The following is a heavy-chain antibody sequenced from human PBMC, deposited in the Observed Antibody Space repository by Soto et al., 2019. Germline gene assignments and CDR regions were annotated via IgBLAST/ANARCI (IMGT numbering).Heavy chain of an antibody. CDR1: GGSFSGYY. CDR3: ARDLGAFDI. V-gene: IGHV4-34*01. CDR2: INHSGST. J-gene: IGHJ3*02. Sequence: QVQLQQWGAGLLKPSETLSLTCAVYGGSFSGYYWSWIRQPPGKGLEWIGEINHSGSTNYNPSLKSRVTISVDTTKYQSALKLSSVTAADTAVSYCARDLGAFDIWGQGTMVTVSS. D-gene: IGHD3-16*01.